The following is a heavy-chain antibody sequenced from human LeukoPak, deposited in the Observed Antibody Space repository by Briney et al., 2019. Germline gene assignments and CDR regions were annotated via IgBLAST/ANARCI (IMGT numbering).Heavy chain of an antibody. CDR3: AKDIGSYYDY. CDR2: MQYDGSKK. J-gene: IGHJ4*02. D-gene: IGHD3-10*01. V-gene: IGHV3-30*02. CDR1: GFTFSSNG. Sequence: SGGSLRLSCVASGFTFSSNGMHWVRQAPGKGLEWVTFMQYDGSKKYYADSVKGRFTISRDNSKNTLYLEMNSLRAEDTAVYYCAKDIGSYYDYWGQGILVTVSS.